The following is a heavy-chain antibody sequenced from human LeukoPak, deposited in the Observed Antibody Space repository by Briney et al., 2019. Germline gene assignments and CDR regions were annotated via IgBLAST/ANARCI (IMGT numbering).Heavy chain of an antibody. Sequence: GGSLRLSCAASGFTVSSNYMSWVRQAPGKGLEWVSVIYSGGSTYYADSVKGRFTISRDNSKNTLYLQMNSLRDEDTALYYCARDVGRGDGMDVWGQGTTVTVSS. V-gene: IGHV3-66*01. CDR1: GFTVSSNY. CDR2: IYSGGST. CDR3: ARDVGRGDGMDV. J-gene: IGHJ6*02.